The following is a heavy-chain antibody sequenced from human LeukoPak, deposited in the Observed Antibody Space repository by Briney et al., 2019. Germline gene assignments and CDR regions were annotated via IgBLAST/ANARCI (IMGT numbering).Heavy chain of an antibody. V-gene: IGHV4-4*07. Sequence: SETLSLTCTVSGGSIRSSHWSWIRQPAGKGLEWIAIIYNSGGTNYNPSLKGRVTISRDTSKNQFSLTLTSVTAADTAVYYCASDLTVPPYNWFDPWGQGTLVTVSS. CDR3: ASDLTVPPYNWFDP. CDR1: GGSIRSSH. D-gene: IGHD7-27*01. J-gene: IGHJ5*02. CDR2: IYNSGGT.